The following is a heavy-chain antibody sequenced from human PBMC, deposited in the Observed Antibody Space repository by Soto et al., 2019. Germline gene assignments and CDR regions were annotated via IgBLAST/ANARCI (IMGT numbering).Heavy chain of an antibody. Sequence: SETLSLTCTVSGGSISSSSYYWGWIRQPPGKGLEWIGSIYYSGSTYYNPSLKSRVTISVDTSKNQFSLKLSSVTAADTAVYYCARGARWAVRGVPGDAFDIWGQGTMVTVSS. CDR1: GGSISSSSYY. V-gene: IGHV4-39*01. D-gene: IGHD3-10*01. CDR3: ARGARWAVRGVPGDAFDI. CDR2: IYYSGST. J-gene: IGHJ3*02.